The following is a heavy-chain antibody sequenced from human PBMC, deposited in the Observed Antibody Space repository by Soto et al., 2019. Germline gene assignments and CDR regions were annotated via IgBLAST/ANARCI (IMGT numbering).Heavy chain of an antibody. D-gene: IGHD3-22*01. V-gene: IGHV3-30*18. CDR1: GFTFSSYG. CDR2: ISYDGSNK. J-gene: IGHJ3*02. CDR3: AKGKGYYYDSSGYLSVEGDDAFDI. Sequence: GGSLRLSCAASGFTFSSYGMHWVRQAPGKGLEWVAVISYDGSNKYYADSVKGRFTISRDNSKNTLYLQMNSLRAEDTAVYYCAKGKGYYYDSSGYLSVEGDDAFDIWGQGTMVTVSS.